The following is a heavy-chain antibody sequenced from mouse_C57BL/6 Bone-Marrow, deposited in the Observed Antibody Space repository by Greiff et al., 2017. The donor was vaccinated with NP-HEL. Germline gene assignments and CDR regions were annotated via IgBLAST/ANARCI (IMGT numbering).Heavy chain of an antibody. D-gene: IGHD1-1*01. CDR1: GYTFTDYN. V-gene: IGHV1-22*01. Sequence: VQLQQSGPELVKPGASVKMSCKASGYTFTDYNMHWVKQSHGQSLEWIGYINPNNGGTSYNQKFKGKATLTANKSSSTAYMELRSLTSEDSAVYDCARGAYYYGSSYDYWGQGTTLTVSS. CDR2: INPNNGGT. J-gene: IGHJ2*01. CDR3: ARGAYYYGSSYDY.